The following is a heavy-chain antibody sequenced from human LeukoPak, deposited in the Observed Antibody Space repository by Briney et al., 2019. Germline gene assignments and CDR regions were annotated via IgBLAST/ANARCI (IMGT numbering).Heavy chain of an antibody. CDR3: ARQVVLDNFDY. CDR1: GGSISSSSYY. D-gene: IGHD2-8*02. CDR2: IYYSGST. V-gene: IGHV4-39*01. J-gene: IGHJ4*02. Sequence: TSETLSLTCTVSGGSISSSSYYWGWIRQPPGKGLEWIGSIYYSGSTYYNPSLKSRVTISVDTSKNQFSLKLSSVTAADTAVYYCARQVVLDNFDYWGQGTLVTVSS.